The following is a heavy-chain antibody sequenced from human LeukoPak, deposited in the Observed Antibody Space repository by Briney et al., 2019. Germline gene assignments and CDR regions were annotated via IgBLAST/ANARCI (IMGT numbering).Heavy chain of an antibody. CDR3: ATRSHYDSSGYYPKDYYYYYMDV. V-gene: IGHV4-30-4*08. D-gene: IGHD3-22*01. J-gene: IGHJ6*03. CDR2: IYYSGST. CDR1: GGSISSGDYY. Sequence: SETLSLTCTVSGGSISSGDYYWSWIRQPPGKGLVWIGYIYYSGSTYYNPSLKSRVTISVDTSKNQFSLKLSSVTAADTAVYYCATRSHYDSSGYYPKDYYYYYMDVWGKGTTVTVSS.